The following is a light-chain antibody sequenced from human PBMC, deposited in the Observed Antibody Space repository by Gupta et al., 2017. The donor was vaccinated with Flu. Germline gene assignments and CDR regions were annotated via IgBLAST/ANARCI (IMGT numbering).Light chain of an antibody. J-gene: IGLJ1*01. CDR3: QAWDNNTGV. CDR1: NLGGKY. Sequence: SQGQTASITCSGDNLGGKYASWYQQKPGQSPVLVIYKDTRRPAGIPERFSASNSGNTATLTISGTQAMDEADYYCQAWDNNTGVFGTGTEVTVL. V-gene: IGLV3-1*01. CDR2: KDT.